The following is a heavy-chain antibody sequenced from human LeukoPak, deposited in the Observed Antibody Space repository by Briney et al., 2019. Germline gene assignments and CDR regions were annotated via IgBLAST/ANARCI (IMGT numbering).Heavy chain of an antibody. CDR2: INHSGST. J-gene: IGHJ3*02. CDR1: GGSFSGYY. Sequence: SETLSLTCAVYGGSFSGYYWSWIRQPPGKGLEWIGEINHSGSTNYNPSLKSRVTISVDTSKNQFSLKLSSVTAADTAVYYCAREGRPHAFDIWGQGTMVTVSS. V-gene: IGHV4-34*01. CDR3: AREGRPHAFDI. D-gene: IGHD1-1*01.